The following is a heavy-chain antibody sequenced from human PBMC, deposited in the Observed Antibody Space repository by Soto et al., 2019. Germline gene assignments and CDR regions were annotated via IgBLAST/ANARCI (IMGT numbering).Heavy chain of an antibody. J-gene: IGHJ3*02. CDR1: GYTFTYRY. CDR3: ARWSGVADAFDI. V-gene: IGHV1-45*02. D-gene: IGHD3-10*01. Sequence: GASVKVSCKASGYTFTYRYLHWVRQAPGQALEWMGWITPFNGNTNYAQKFQDRVTITRDRSMSTAYMELSGLRSEDTAMYYCARWSGVADAFDIWGQGTMVTVSS. CDR2: ITPFNGNT.